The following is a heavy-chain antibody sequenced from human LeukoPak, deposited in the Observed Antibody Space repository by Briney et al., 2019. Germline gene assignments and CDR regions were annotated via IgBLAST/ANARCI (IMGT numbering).Heavy chain of an antibody. CDR2: INIDVRST. Sequence: GGSLRLSCAASVFTSRSYWMHWVCQAPGKGLVWVSRINIDVRSTSYAHSVKGRFTISRDNAKKTLYLQVNSLRADDTALYYCARSLRSDYVDYWGQGTLVTVSS. CDR1: VFTSRSYW. CDR3: ARSLRSDYVDY. D-gene: IGHD4-17*01. J-gene: IGHJ4*02. V-gene: IGHV3-74*01.